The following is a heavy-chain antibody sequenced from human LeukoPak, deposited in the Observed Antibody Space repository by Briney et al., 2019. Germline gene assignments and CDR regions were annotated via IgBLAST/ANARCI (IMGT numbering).Heavy chain of an antibody. Sequence: ASVKVSCKASGYTFTGYYMHWVRQAPGQGLEWMGWINPNSGGTNYAQKFQGWVTMTRDTSISTAYMELSRLRSDDTAVYYCATMTYSSGPNDYWGQGTLVTVSS. D-gene: IGHD6-19*01. CDR2: INPNSGGT. V-gene: IGHV1-2*04. CDR3: ATMTYSSGPNDY. CDR1: GYTFTGYY. J-gene: IGHJ4*02.